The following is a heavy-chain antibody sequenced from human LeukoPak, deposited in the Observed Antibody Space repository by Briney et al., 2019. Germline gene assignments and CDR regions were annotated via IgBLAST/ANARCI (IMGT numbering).Heavy chain of an antibody. V-gene: IGHV3-21*01. J-gene: IGHJ6*04. CDR2: ISSSKTYI. CDR1: GFTFSSYS. CDR3: AELGITMIGGV. Sequence: GGSLRLSCAASGFTFSSYSMSWVRQAPGKGLEWVSSISSSKTYIYYADSVKGRFTISRDNAKNSLYLQMNSLRAEDTAVYYCAELGITMIGGVWGKGTTVTISS. D-gene: IGHD3-10*02.